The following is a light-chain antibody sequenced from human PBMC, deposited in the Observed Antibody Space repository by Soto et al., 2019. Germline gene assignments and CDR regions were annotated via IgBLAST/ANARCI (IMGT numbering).Light chain of an antibody. V-gene: IGKV3-15*01. CDR1: QSVGSH. Sequence: EIVMTQSPATLSVSPGERATLSCRASQSVGSHLAWYQRKPGQAPRLLLYGASTRATGIPARFSGSGSGTEFTLTISSLQSEDFAVYYCHQYNKVPQTFGQGNKVELK. CDR3: HQYNKVPQT. CDR2: GAS. J-gene: IGKJ1*01.